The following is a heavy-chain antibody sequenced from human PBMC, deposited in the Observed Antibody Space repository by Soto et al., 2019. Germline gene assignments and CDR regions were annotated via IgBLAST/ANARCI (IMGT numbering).Heavy chain of an antibody. CDR2: ISASGRDT. CDR1: GFTFSNYA. V-gene: IGHV3-23*01. Sequence: GGSLRLSCAASGFTFSNYAMSWVRQAPGKGLEWVSGISASGRDTYYADSVKDRFTISRDNSKNTVYLQVNSLRADDTAIYYCAKGKSSGWYYFDYWGQGTQVTVS. D-gene: IGHD6-19*01. J-gene: IGHJ4*02. CDR3: AKGKSSGWYYFDY.